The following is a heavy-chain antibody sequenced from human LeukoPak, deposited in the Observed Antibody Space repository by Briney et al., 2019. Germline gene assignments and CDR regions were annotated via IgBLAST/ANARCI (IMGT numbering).Heavy chain of an antibody. Sequence: GGSLRLSCAASGFTFSSHWMSWVRQAPGKGLEWVANIKQDGSEKYCVDSLKGRFTISRDNAKNSLYLQMNSLRAEDTAVYYCAREVYVRGGFPTYYYYYMDVWGKGTTVTVFS. D-gene: IGHD3-10*02. CDR1: GFTFSSHW. V-gene: IGHV3-7*01. J-gene: IGHJ6*03. CDR3: AREVYVRGGFPTYYYYYMDV. CDR2: IKQDGSEK.